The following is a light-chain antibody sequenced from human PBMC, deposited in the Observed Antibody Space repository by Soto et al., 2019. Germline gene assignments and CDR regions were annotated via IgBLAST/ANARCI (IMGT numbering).Light chain of an antibody. Sequence: AIRMTQSPSSLSASTGDRVTITCRASQGISSYLAWYQQKPGKDPKLLIYAASTLQSGVPSRFSGSGSGTDFTLTISCLQSEDFATYYCQQYYSYPQVTFGGGTKVEIK. CDR1: QGISSY. V-gene: IGKV1-8*01. J-gene: IGKJ4*01. CDR2: AAS. CDR3: QQYYSYPQVT.